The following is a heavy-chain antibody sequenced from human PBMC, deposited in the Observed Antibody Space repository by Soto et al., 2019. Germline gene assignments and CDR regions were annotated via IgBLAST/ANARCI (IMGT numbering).Heavy chain of an antibody. V-gene: IGHV4-39*01. J-gene: IGHJ5*02. D-gene: IGHD5-12*01. Sequence: PSETLSLTCTVSGGSISSSSYYWGWIRQPPGKGLEWIGSIYYSGSTYYNPSLKSRVTISVDTSKNQFSLKLSSVTAADTAVYYCAGHLSGSGYPWRWFDPWGQGTLVTVSS. CDR1: GGSISSSSYY. CDR3: AGHLSGSGYPWRWFDP. CDR2: IYYSGST.